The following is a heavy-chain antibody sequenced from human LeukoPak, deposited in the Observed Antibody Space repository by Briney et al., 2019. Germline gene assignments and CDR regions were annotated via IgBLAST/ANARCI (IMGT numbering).Heavy chain of an antibody. J-gene: IGHJ4*02. CDR1: GFTFSDYS. CDR3: ARTGQQLVPSFDY. Sequence: GGSLRLSCAASGFTFSDYSMNWVRQAPGKELEWISYIGIDSGNTNYADSVKGRFTISGDKAKNSLYLQMNSLRVEDTAVYYCARTGQQLVPSFDYWAREPWSPSPQ. V-gene: IGHV3-48*01. D-gene: IGHD6-13*01. CDR2: IGIDSGNT.